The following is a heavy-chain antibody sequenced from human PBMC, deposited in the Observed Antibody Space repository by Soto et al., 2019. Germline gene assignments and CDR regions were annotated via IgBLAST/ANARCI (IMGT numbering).Heavy chain of an antibody. CDR2: IIPIFGTA. Sequence: ASVKVSCKASGGTFSSYAISWVRQAPGQGLEWMGGIIPIFGTANYAQKFQGRVTITADESTSTAYMELSSLRSEDTAVYYCARATNGGNAEGWNYWGQGTLVTVSS. V-gene: IGHV1-69*13. CDR1: GGTFSSYA. J-gene: IGHJ4*02. D-gene: IGHD2-15*01. CDR3: ARATNGGNAEGWNY.